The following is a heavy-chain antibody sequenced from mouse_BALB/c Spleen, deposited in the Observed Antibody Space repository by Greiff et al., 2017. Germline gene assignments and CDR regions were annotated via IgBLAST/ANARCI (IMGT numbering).Heavy chain of an antibody. CDR3: ARSSTMITKEWFAY. Sequence: DLVKPGASVKLSCKASGYTFTSYWINWIKQRPGQGLEWIGRIAPGSGSTYYNEMFKGKATLTVDTSSSTAYIQLSSLSSEDSAVYCCARSSTMITKEWFAYWGQGTLVTVSA. D-gene: IGHD2-4*01. J-gene: IGHJ3*01. CDR1: GYTFTSYW. V-gene: IGHV1S41*01. CDR2: IAPGSGST.